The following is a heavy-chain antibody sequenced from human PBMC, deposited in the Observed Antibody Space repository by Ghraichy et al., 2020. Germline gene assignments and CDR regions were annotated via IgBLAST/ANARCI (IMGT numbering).Heavy chain of an antibody. CDR3: AKDVAAMYYDFWSGYNEYGMDV. Sequence: GGSLRLSCAASGFTFSSYAMSWVRQAPGKGLEWVSAISGSGGSTYYADSVKGRFTISRDNSKNTLYLQMNSLRAEDTAVYYCAKDVAAMYYDFWSGYNEYGMDVWGQGTTVTVSS. V-gene: IGHV3-23*01. CDR1: GFTFSSYA. CDR2: ISGSGGST. D-gene: IGHD3-3*01. J-gene: IGHJ6*02.